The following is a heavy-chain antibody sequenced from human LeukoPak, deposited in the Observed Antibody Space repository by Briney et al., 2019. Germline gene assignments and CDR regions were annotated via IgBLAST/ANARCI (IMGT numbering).Heavy chain of an antibody. CDR3: ARTRSYYVSYFQH. J-gene: IGHJ1*01. CDR2: INPSGGST. Sequence: GASVTGSCTASGYTFTSYYMHWVRQAPGQGLEWMGIINPSGGSTSYAQKFQGRVTMRRDTSTSTVYMELSSLRSEDTAVYYCARTRSYYVSYFQHWGQGTLVTVSS. D-gene: IGHD1-26*01. CDR1: GYTFTSYY. V-gene: IGHV1-46*01.